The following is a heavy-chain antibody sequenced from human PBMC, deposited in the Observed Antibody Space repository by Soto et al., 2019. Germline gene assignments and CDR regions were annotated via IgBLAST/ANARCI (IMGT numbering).Heavy chain of an antibody. V-gene: IGHV3-30*18. D-gene: IGHD2-2*01. CDR2: ISYDGSNK. CDR1: GFTFSSYG. CDR3: AKEGGYCSSTSCYAGGYYYYGMDV. Sequence: QVQLVESGGGVVQPGRSLRLSCAASGFTFSSYGMHWVRQAPGKGLEWVAVISYDGSNKYYADSVKGRFTISRDNSKNTLHPQPNTXRAEDTAVYYCAKEGGYCSSTSCYAGGYYYYGMDVWGQGTTVTVSS. J-gene: IGHJ6*02.